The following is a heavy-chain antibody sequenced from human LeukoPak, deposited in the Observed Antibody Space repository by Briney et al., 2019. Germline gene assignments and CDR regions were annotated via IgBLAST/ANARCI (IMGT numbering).Heavy chain of an antibody. CDR3: TTEIIAVAGTGYYFDY. J-gene: IGHJ4*02. D-gene: IGHD6-19*01. Sequence: GGSLRLSCAASGFTFSKAWMSWVRQAPGKGLEWVGGIKSKTDGGTTDYAAPVKGRFPISRDDSKHTLYLQMNSLKTEDTAVYYCTTEIIAVAGTGYYFDYWGQGTLVTVSS. CDR1: GFTFSKAW. V-gene: IGHV3-15*01. CDR2: IKSKTDGGTT.